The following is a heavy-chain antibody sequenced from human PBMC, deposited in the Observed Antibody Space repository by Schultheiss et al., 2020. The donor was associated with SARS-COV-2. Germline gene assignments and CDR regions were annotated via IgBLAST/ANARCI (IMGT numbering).Heavy chain of an antibody. CDR1: AVTVSSNH. J-gene: IGHJ4*02. V-gene: IGHV3-66*01. Sequence: GESLKISCAVSAVTVSSNHMSWVRQAPGKGLEWVSVIYSGGSTDYADSVKGIFNISRDNYKNTLSLQMNSLRAEDTAMYYCVRDLSKYRGRFYAWGQGTLVTVSS. CDR2: IYSGGST. D-gene: IGHD1-26*01. CDR3: VRDLSKYRGRFYA.